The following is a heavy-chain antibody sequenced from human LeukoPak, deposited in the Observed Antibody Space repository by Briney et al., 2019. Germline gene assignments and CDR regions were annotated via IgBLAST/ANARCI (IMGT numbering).Heavy chain of an antibody. CDR1: GITFSSYG. V-gene: IGHV3-30*18. CDR2: ISSDGSNK. CDR3: AKGGEVSSWYKRLKLYFDY. D-gene: IGHD6-13*01. J-gene: IGHJ4*02. Sequence: GGSLRLSCGASGITFSSYGMHWVRQAPGKGLEWVASISSDGSNKYYADSVKGRITISRDNSKNTLYLQMNSLRIEDTAVYYCAKGGEVSSWYKRLKLYFDYWGQGTLVTVSS.